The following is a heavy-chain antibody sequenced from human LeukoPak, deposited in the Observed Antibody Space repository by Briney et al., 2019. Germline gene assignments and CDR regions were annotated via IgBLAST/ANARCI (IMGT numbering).Heavy chain of an antibody. CDR3: AKGAYYDL. CDR2: VSSSGENT. CDR1: DFTFSSSG. J-gene: IGHJ4*02. V-gene: IGHV3-23*01. Sequence: GGSLRLSCAASDFTFSSSGMTWVRQAPGRGLEWVSTVSSSGENTYYADSVKGRFTISRDNSKNTLYLQMNSLRAEDTAVYYCAKGAYYDLWGQGTLVTVSS. D-gene: IGHD3-16*01.